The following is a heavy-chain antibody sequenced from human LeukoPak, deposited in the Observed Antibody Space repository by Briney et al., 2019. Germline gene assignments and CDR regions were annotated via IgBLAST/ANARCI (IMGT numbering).Heavy chain of an antibody. J-gene: IGHJ4*02. CDR2: INHSGST. CDR1: GGSFSGYY. D-gene: IGHD5-12*01. Sequence: SETLSLTCAVYGGSFSGYYWSWIRQPPGKGLEWIGEINHSGSTNYNPSLKSRVTISVDTSKNQFSLKLSSVTAADTAVYYCARDIPSGFYTPDYWGRGTLVTVSS. V-gene: IGHV4-34*01. CDR3: ARDIPSGFYTPDY.